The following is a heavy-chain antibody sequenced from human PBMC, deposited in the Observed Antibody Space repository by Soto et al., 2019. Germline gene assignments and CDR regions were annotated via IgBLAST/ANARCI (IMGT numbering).Heavy chain of an antibody. V-gene: IGHV4-34*01. CDR1: GGSFSGYY. D-gene: IGHD6-13*01. CDR3: ARGAKQQLERGENWFDP. CDR2: INHSGST. Sequence: QVQLQQWGAGLLKPSETLSLTCAVYGGSFSGYYWSWIRQPPGKGLEWIGEINHSGSTNYNPSLKGRATIGVDSSKNQFSLKLSSVTAADTAVYYCARGAKQQLERGENWFDPWGQGTLVTVSS. J-gene: IGHJ5*02.